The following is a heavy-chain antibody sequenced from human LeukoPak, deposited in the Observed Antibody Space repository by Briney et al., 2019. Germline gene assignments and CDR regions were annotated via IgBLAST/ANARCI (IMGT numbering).Heavy chain of an antibody. D-gene: IGHD3-22*01. CDR3: AKEGDYYNSIVPNY. CDR2: INSDGSST. CDR1: GFTFSSYW. Sequence: GGSLRLSCAASGFTFSSYWMHWVRQAPGKGLVWVSRINSDGSSTSYADSVKGRFTISRDNAKNTLYLQMNSLIAEDTAVYYCAKEGDYYNSIVPNYWGQGTLVTVSS. V-gene: IGHV3-74*01. J-gene: IGHJ4*02.